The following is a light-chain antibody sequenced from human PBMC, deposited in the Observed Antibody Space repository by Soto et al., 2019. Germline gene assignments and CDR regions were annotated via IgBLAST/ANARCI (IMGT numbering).Light chain of an antibody. J-gene: IGLJ2*01. CDR1: SGHSSYA. Sequence: QLVLTQSPSASASLGASLKLTCTLSSGHSSYAIAWHQQQPEKGPRYLMKFNSDGSHSKGDGIPDRFSGSSSGAERYLTISSLQSEDEADYYCQTWGTGIVVFGGGTKLTVL. CDR3: QTWGTGIVV. V-gene: IGLV4-69*01. CDR2: FNSDGSH.